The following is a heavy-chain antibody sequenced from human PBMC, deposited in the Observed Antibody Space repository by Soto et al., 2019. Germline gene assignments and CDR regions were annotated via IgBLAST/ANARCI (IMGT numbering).Heavy chain of an antibody. Sequence: PVGSLRLSCAASGFTFSSYAMSWVRQAPGKGLEWVSAISGSGGSTYYADSVKGRFTISRDNSKNTLYLQMNSLRAEDTAVYYCATDPRLYYYYGMDVWGQGTTVTVSS. J-gene: IGHJ6*02. V-gene: IGHV3-23*01. CDR1: GFTFSSYA. CDR2: ISGSGGST. CDR3: ATDPRLYYYYGMDV.